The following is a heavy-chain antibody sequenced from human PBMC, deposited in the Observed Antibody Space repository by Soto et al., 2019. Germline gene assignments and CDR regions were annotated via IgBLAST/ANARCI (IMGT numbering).Heavy chain of an antibody. Sequence: GGSLRLSCAASGFTFDDYAMHWVRQAPGKGLEWVSGISWNSGSIGYADSVKGRFTISRDNAKNSLYLQMNSLRAEDTALYYCAKPSVGATPHNNIYFDYWGQGTLVTVSS. CDR2: ISWNSGSI. J-gene: IGHJ4*02. CDR3: AKPSVGATPHNNIYFDY. V-gene: IGHV3-9*01. CDR1: GFTFDDYA. D-gene: IGHD1-26*01.